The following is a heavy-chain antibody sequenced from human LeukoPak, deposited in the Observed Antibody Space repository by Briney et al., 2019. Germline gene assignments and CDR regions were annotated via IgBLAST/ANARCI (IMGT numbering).Heavy chain of an antibody. CDR3: ARARYYDSSGKNWYFDL. J-gene: IGHJ2*01. D-gene: IGHD3-22*01. CDR1: GYTFTSYG. Sequence: GVSVKVSCKASGYTFTSYGISWVRQAPGQGLEWMGWISAYNGNTNYAQKLQGRVTMTTDTSTSTAYMELRSLRSDDTAVYYCARARYYDSSGKNWYFDLWGRGTLVTVSS. CDR2: ISAYNGNT. V-gene: IGHV1-18*01.